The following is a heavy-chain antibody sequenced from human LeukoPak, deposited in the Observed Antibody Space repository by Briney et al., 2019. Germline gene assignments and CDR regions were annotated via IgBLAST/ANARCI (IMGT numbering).Heavy chain of an antibody. CDR1: GYTVTSYC. V-gene: IGHV1-46*01. J-gene: IGHJ4*02. D-gene: IGHD2-2*01. CDR3: ARERYCSSTSCLPH. Sequence: ASVKLSCKASGYTVTSYCMHWVRHAHGQGHEWMGIINPSGGSTSYADKFQGRVTMTRDMSPSTVYMELSSLRSEGTAVYSCARERYCSSTSCLPHWGQGTLVTVSS. CDR2: INPSGGST.